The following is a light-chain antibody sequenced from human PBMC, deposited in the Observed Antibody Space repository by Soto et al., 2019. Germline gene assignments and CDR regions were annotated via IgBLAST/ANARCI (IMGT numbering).Light chain of an antibody. Sequence: QSVLTQPPSVSGAPGQRVTISCTGSSSNIGAGYDVHWYQQLPGTAPKLLLYGNSNRPSGVPDRFSGSKSGTSASLAITGLQAEDEADYYCPSYDSILSGWVFGTGTKLTVL. CDR2: GNS. CDR1: SSNIGAGYD. CDR3: PSYDSILSGWV. V-gene: IGLV1-40*01. J-gene: IGLJ1*01.